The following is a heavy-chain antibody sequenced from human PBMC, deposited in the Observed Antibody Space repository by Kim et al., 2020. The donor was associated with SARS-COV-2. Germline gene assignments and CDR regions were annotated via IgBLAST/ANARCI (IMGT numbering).Heavy chain of an antibody. CDR1: GGSISSGGYY. Sequence: SETLSLTCTVSGGSISSGGYYWSWIRQHPGKGLEWIGYIYYSGSTYYNPSLKSRVTISVDTSKNQFSLKLSSVTAADTAVYYCARLYCSSTSCYNYFDYWGQGTLVTVSS. CDR3: ARLYCSSTSCYNYFDY. V-gene: IGHV4-31*03. D-gene: IGHD2-2*02. CDR2: IYYSGST. J-gene: IGHJ4*02.